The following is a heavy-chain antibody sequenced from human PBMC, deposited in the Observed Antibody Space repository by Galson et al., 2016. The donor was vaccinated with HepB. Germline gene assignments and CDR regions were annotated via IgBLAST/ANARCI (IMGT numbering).Heavy chain of an antibody. CDR3: ARCVRGYDRYPFDS. CDR1: RVSITTDGYA. CDR2: IFYGGNT. J-gene: IGHJ4*02. D-gene: IGHD5-12*01. Sequence: TLSLTCAVSRVSITTDGYAWTWIRQAPGKGLEWIGYIFYGGNTYYKTSLKSRVAISLDTSKNHFSLKLTYVTAADTALYYCARCVRGYDRYPFDSWGQGTLVSVSS. V-gene: IGHV4-30-2*01.